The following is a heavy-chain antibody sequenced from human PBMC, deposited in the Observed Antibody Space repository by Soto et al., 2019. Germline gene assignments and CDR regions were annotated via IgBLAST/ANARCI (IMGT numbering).Heavy chain of an antibody. J-gene: IGHJ4*02. CDR1: GFTFSSYG. D-gene: IGHD3-16*01. CDR3: ARPYYDYVWGSYAPMFDY. Sequence: PGGSLRLSCVGSGFTFSSYGMHWVRQAPGKGLECVAVISDTGSSHYYAASVKGRFTISRDNSKNTLYLQMNSLRAEDTAVYYWARPYYDYVWGSYAPMFDYWGQGTLVTVSS. CDR2: ISDTGSSH. V-gene: IGHV3-30*03.